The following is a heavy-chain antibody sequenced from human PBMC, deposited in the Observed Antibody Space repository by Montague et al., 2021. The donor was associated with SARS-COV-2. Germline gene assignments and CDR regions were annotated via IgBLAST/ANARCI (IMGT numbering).Heavy chain of an antibody. CDR2: IYYSGRT. CDR1: GGSISSSSYY. V-gene: IGHV4-39*01. J-gene: IGHJ3*02. CDR3: ASPTYYYDSSGSDAFNI. D-gene: IGHD3-22*01. Sequence: SETLSLTCTVSGGSISSSSYYWGWIRQPPGKGLEWIGGIYYSGRTYYNSSLKSRVTISVDTSKNQFSLKLSSVTAADTAVYYCASPTYYYDSSGSDAFNIWGQGTMVTVSS.